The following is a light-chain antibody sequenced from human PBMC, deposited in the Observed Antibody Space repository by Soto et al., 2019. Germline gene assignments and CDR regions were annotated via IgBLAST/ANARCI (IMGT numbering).Light chain of an antibody. CDR3: ASYTSSGTVV. CDR2: DVN. CDR1: SSDVGRYDY. Sequence: HSALTQPASVSGSPGQSITISCTGTSSDVGRYDYVSWYQQHPGKAPKLIIYDVNYRPSGVSNRFSGSKSGNTASLTISGLQAEDEADYSCASYTSSGTVVFGGGTKVTVL. J-gene: IGLJ3*02. V-gene: IGLV2-14*03.